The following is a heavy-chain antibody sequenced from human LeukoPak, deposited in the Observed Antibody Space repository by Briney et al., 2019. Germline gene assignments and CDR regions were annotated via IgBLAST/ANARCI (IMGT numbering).Heavy chain of an antibody. CDR1: GFTVSSNF. Sequence: GGSLRLSCAASGFTVSSNFMSWVRQAPGKGLEWVSVIYSGGSTYYADSVKGRFTISRDNSKNTLYLQMNSLRAEDTAVYYCARNYYDILTGYRDWGQGTLVTVSS. CDR3: ARNYYDILTGYRD. V-gene: IGHV3-53*01. J-gene: IGHJ4*02. CDR2: IYSGGST. D-gene: IGHD3-9*01.